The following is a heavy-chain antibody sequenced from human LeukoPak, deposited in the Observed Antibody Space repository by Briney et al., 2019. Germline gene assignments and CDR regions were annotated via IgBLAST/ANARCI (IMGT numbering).Heavy chain of an antibody. J-gene: IGHJ4*02. V-gene: IGHV3-7*01. Sequence: GGSLRLSCAASGFTFSSYAMSWVRQAPGKGLEWVANIKQDGSEKYYVDSVKGRFTISRDNAKNSLYLQMNSLRAEDTAVYYCARDRRDILAGYYRGNDYWGQGTLVTVSS. D-gene: IGHD3-9*01. CDR3: ARDRRDILAGYYRGNDY. CDR2: IKQDGSEK. CDR1: GFTFSSYA.